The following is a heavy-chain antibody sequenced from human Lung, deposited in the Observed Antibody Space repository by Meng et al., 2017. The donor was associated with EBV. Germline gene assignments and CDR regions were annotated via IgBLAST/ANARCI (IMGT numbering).Heavy chain of an antibody. CDR3: ARGNGWRFDY. Sequence: VLLVKSGSELKKPGDSVKVSCQAAGYTFTSSSMNWVRHAPGQGLEWMGWININTGNPTYAQGFTGRFVFSLDTSVSTAYLQIDSLKADDTAVYYCARGNGWRFDYWGQGTLVTVSS. CDR1: GYTFTSSS. D-gene: IGHD6-19*01. CDR2: ININTGNP. V-gene: IGHV7-4-1*01. J-gene: IGHJ4*02.